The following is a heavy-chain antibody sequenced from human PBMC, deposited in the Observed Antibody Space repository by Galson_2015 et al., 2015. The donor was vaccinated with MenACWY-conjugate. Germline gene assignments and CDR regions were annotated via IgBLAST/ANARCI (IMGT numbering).Heavy chain of an antibody. D-gene: IGHD2-21*02. Sequence: QSGAEVKKPGESLKISCKGSGYSFTNYWIGWVRQMPGKGLEWMGIIYPGDSDTRYSPSFQGQVAISADKSISTAYLQWSSLKASDTAMYYCARPLDCGGDCYWGYFDYWGQGTTVTVSS. CDR1: GYSFTNYW. CDR3: ARPLDCGGDCYWGYFDY. J-gene: IGHJ4*03. CDR2: IYPGDSDT. V-gene: IGHV5-51*01.